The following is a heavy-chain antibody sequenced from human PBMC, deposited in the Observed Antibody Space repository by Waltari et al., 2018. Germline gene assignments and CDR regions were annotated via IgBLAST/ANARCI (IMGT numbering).Heavy chain of an antibody. CDR2: IIPIFGTA. Sequence: QFQLVQSGAEVKKPGSSVTVSCKASGGTFSSYAISWVRQAPGQGLEWMGGIIPIFGTANYAQKFQGRVTITTDESTSTAYMELSSLRSEDTAVYYCARDIRGRLNYYGSGSYAFDIWGQGTMVTVSS. CDR3: ARDIRGRLNYYGSGSYAFDI. CDR1: GGTFSSYA. D-gene: IGHD3-10*01. V-gene: IGHV1-69*05. J-gene: IGHJ3*02.